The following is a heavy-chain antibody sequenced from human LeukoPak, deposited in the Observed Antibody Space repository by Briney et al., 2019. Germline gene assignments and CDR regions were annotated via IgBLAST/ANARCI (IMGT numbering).Heavy chain of an antibody. D-gene: IGHD3-10*01. CDR3: ARGMYGSGSYSAH. J-gene: IGHJ4*02. V-gene: IGHV1-2*02. CDR1: GYTFTGYY. CDR2: IDPDSGDT. Sequence: ASVKVSCKASGYTFTGYYMHWVRQAPGQGFEWMGSIDPDSGDTKIAEKFKGRVTMTRDTSSSTAYMEVMSLRSDDTGVYYCARGMYGSGSYSAHWGQGSLVIVSS.